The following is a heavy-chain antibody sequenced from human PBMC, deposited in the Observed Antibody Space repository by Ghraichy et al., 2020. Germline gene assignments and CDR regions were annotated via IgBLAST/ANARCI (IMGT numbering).Heavy chain of an antibody. CDR2: IWYDGSNK. CDR1: GFTFSSYG. D-gene: IGHD1-26*01. Sequence: GGSLRLSCAASGFTFSSYGMHWVRQAPGKGLEWVAVIWYDGSNKYYADSVKGRFTISRDNSKNTLYLQMNSLRAEDTAVYYCARDERWARSYYFEYWGQGTLVTVSS. V-gene: IGHV3-33*01. CDR3: ARDERWARSYYFEY. J-gene: IGHJ4*02.